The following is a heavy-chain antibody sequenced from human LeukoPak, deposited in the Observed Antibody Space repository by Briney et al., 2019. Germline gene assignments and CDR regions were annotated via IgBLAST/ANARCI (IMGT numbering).Heavy chain of an antibody. D-gene: IGHD6-6*01. CDR2: IIPVFGTA. V-gene: IGHV1-69*05. J-gene: IGHJ4*02. Sequence: ASVKVSCKASGGTFSSYAISWVRQAPGQGLEWMGGIIPVFGTANYAQKFQGRVTITTDESTSTAYMELSSLRSEDTAVYYCAREDSSSSHFDYWGQGTLVTVSS. CDR1: GGTFSSYA. CDR3: AREDSSSSHFDY.